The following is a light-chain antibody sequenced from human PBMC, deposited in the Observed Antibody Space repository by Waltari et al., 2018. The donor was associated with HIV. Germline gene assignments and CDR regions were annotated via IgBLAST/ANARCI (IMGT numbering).Light chain of an antibody. J-gene: IGLJ2*01. V-gene: IGLV1-44*01. Sequence: QSELTQPPSASGTPGQRVTISCSGSSSNIGSYTVNWYQQLPGTAPKLLIYAKHQRPSGVPARFSGSQSDTSASLAIGGLQSEDEADYYCATWDASLSGPVFGGGTKLTVL. CDR1: SSNIGSYT. CDR2: AKH. CDR3: ATWDASLSGPV.